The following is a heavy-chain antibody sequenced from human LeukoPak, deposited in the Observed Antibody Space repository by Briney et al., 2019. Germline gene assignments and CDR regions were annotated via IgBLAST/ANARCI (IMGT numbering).Heavy chain of an antibody. Sequence: GGSLRLSCAGSGFTFDDYAMHWVRQAPGKGLEWVSGISWNSGSIGYADSVKGRFTISRDNAKNSLYLQMNSLRAEDMALYYCAKDSLPRYSSSWYVDWGQGTLVTVSS. CDR3: AKDSLPRYSSSWYVD. CDR1: GFTFDDYA. J-gene: IGHJ4*02. V-gene: IGHV3-9*03. D-gene: IGHD6-13*01. CDR2: ISWNSGSI.